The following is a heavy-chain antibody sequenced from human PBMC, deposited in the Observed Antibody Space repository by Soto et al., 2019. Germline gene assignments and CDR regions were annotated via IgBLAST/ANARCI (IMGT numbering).Heavy chain of an antibody. CDR2: ISSSCSTI. CDR1: GFTFSDYY. V-gene: IGHV3-11*01. Sequence: PGGSLRLSCAASGFTFSDYYMSWIRQAPWKGLEWVSYISSSCSTIYYADSVKGRFTISRDNAKNSLYLQKNILRAEATAVYYCARQPHYLPYFDYGGQETLVTASS. D-gene: IGHD3-9*01. J-gene: IGHJ4*02. CDR3: ARQPHYLPYFDY.